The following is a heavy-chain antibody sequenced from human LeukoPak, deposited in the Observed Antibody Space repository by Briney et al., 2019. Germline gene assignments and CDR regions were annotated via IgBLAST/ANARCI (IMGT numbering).Heavy chain of an antibody. CDR3: ARGLSVVVPAAILSPHWFDP. V-gene: IGHV4-34*01. CDR1: GGSFSGYY. D-gene: IGHD2-2*01. J-gene: IGHJ5*02. CDR2: INHSGST. Sequence: SETLSLTCAVYGGSFSGYYWSWIRQPPGKGLEWIGEINHSGSTNYNPSLKSRVTLSVDTSKNQFSLKLSSVTAADTAVYYCARGLSVVVPAAILSPHWFDPWGQGTLVTVSS.